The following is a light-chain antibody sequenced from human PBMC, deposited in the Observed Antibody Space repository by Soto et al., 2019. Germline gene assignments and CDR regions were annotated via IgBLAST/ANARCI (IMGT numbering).Light chain of an antibody. CDR1: HSINNY. Sequence: IQMTQSPSSLSASVGDRVIITCRSDHSINNYLNWYQQRPGKVPKLLIYAASTLQSGVPSRFSGSGSVRVFTLTINSLQPEDFATYYCQQSYSTLGTFGRGTRVEI. V-gene: IGKV1-39*01. J-gene: IGKJ2*01. CDR2: AAS. CDR3: QQSYSTLGT.